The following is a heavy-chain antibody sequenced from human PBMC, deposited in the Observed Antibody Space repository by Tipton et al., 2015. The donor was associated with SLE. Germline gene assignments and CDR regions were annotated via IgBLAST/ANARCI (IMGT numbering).Heavy chain of an antibody. D-gene: IGHD3-3*01. CDR3: ARTDYDFWSGLYRVYYYMDV. J-gene: IGHJ6*03. CDR1: GGSISSYY. Sequence: TLSLTCTVSGGSISSYYWSWIRQPPGKGLEWIGYIHYSGSTNYNPSLKRRVTISVDTPKNQFSLKLNSVTAADTAVYYCARTDYDFWSGLYRVYYYMDVWGKGTTVTVSS. V-gene: IGHV4-59*01. CDR2: IHYSGST.